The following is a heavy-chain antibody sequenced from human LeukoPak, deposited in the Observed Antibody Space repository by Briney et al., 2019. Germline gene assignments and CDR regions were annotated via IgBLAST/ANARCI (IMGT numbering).Heavy chain of an antibody. D-gene: IGHD3-22*01. CDR3: ARHAFHNDNSDYYFAH. CDR1: GYSFNDYW. Sequence: GESPQISCKGSGYSFNDYWIGWVRQMPGKGLEWMGLIYPGEFDIRYSPSFQGQVTISADKSISTAYLQWKSLKASDTAMYYCARHAFHNDNSDYYFAHWGQGTLVTVSS. J-gene: IGHJ4*02. CDR2: IYPGEFDI. V-gene: IGHV5-51*01.